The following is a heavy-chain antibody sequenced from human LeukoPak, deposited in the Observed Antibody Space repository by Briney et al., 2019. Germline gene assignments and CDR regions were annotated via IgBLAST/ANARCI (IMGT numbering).Heavy chain of an antibody. Sequence: GGSLRLSCAASGFTFSSYSMNWVRQAPGKGLEWVSGISASGGSTWYADSVKGRFTISSDNSKNTLYLQMNSLRAEDTAVYYCAKYVSAKGPPYALDVWGQGTTVTVSS. D-gene: IGHD2/OR15-2a*01. J-gene: IGHJ6*02. CDR1: GFTFSSYS. CDR3: AKYVSAKGPPYALDV. CDR2: ISASGGST. V-gene: IGHV3-23*01.